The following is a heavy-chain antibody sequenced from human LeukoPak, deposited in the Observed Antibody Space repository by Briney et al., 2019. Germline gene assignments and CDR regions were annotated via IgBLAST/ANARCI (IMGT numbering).Heavy chain of an antibody. D-gene: IGHD4-17*01. CDR3: TTGGDYGDYEGYYYYMDV. CDR2: IKSKTDGGTT. J-gene: IGHJ6*03. V-gene: IGHV3-15*01. CDR1: GFTVSSNF. Sequence: PGGSLRLSCAASGFTVSSNFMSWVRQAPGKGLEWVGRIKSKTDGGTTDYAAPVKGRFTISRDDSKNTLYLQMNSLKTEDTAVYYCTTGGDYGDYEGYYYYMDVWGKGTTVTVSS.